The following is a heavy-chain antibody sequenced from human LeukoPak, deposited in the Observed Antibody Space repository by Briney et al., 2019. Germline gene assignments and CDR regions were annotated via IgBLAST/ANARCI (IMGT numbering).Heavy chain of an antibody. Sequence: GGSLRLSCAASGFTFSSYAMSWVRQAPGKGLEWVSAISGSGGSTYYADSVKGRFTISRDNSKNTLYLQMNSLRAEDTAVYYCARRITMIVVVPFDYWGQGTLVTVSS. J-gene: IGHJ4*02. D-gene: IGHD3-22*01. CDR2: ISGSGGST. V-gene: IGHV3-23*01. CDR1: GFTFSSYA. CDR3: ARRITMIVVVPFDY.